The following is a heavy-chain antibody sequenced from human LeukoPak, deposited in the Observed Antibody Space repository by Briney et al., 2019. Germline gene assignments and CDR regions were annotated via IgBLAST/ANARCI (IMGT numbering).Heavy chain of an antibody. CDR1: GGSISSYY. J-gene: IGHJ6*03. Sequence: SETLSLTCTVSGGSISSYYWSWIRQSAGKGLEWIGHISISGSTNYNPSLKSRVTMSVDTSKNQFSLKLSSVTAADTAVYYCARGPYGSGKYYYYMDVWGKGTTVTISS. CDR3: ARGPYGSGKYYYYMDV. V-gene: IGHV4-4*07. D-gene: IGHD3-10*01. CDR2: ISISGST.